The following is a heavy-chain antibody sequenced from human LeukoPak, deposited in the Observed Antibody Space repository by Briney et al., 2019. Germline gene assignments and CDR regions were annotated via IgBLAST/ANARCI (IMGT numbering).Heavy chain of an antibody. CDR1: GFTFSSYA. CDR2: IVGSGAGT. D-gene: IGHD4-17*01. J-gene: IGHJ3*01. Sequence: GGSLRLSCEASGFTFSSYAMIWVRQAPGKGLEWVSAIVGSGAGTQYADSVKGRFTISRDNSKNTLYLQMNSLRAEDTAVYYCARDPNGDYIGAFDFRGQGTMVTVSS. V-gene: IGHV3-23*01. CDR3: ARDPNGDYIGAFDF.